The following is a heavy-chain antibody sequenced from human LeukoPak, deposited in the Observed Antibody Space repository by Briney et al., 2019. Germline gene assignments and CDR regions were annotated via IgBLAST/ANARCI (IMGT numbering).Heavy chain of an antibody. V-gene: IGHV3-30*18. Sequence: PGRSLRLSCAASGFTFSSYGMHWVRQAPGKGLEWVARISSDGSNKYYADSVKGRFTISRDNSKKTLYLQMNSLRAEDTAVYYCAKDYISSSWGDFDYWGQGTLVTVSS. D-gene: IGHD6-6*01. J-gene: IGHJ4*02. CDR3: AKDYISSSWGDFDY. CDR2: ISSDGSNK. CDR1: GFTFSSYG.